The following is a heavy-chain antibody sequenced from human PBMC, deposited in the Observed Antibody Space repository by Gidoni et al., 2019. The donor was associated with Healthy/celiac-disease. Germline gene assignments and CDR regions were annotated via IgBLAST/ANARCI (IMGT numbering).Heavy chain of an antibody. CDR1: GFTFSSYS. CDR2: ISSSSSYI. V-gene: IGHV3-21*01. D-gene: IGHD1-7*01. Sequence: EVQLVESGGGLVKPGGSLRLSCAASGFTFSSYSMNWVRQAPRKGLEWVSSISSSSSYIYYEDSVKGRFTISRDNAKNSLYLQMNSLRAEDTAVYYCANIPEEYSELYYYGMDVWGQGTTVTVSS. J-gene: IGHJ6*02. CDR3: ANIPEEYSELYYYGMDV.